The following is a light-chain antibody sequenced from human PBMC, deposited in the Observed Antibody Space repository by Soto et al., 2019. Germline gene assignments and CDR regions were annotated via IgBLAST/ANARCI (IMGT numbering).Light chain of an antibody. CDR2: DAS. CDR1: QSVSGNY. Sequence: EVVMTQSPGTLSLSPGEAATLSCRASQSVSGNYLAWYQQKPGQSPRLVIYDASSRATGIPDRFSGSGSGTDFTLTISSLQPEDFATFYCQQSYTTPTFGQGTKVDIK. CDR3: QQSYTTPT. V-gene: IGKV3D-20*02. J-gene: IGKJ1*01.